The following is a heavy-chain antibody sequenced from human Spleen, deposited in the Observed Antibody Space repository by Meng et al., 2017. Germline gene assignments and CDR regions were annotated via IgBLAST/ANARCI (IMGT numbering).Heavy chain of an antibody. Sequence: GESLKISCAASGFTFSDYYMSWIRQAPGKGLEWVSYISSSGSTIYYADSVKGRFTISRDNAKNSLYLQMNSLRAEDTAVYYCARGQYGGYSLDYWGQGTLVTVSS. V-gene: IGHV3-11*01. CDR1: GFTFSDYY. CDR3: ARGQYGGYSLDY. CDR2: ISSSGSTI. J-gene: IGHJ4*02. D-gene: IGHD4-23*01.